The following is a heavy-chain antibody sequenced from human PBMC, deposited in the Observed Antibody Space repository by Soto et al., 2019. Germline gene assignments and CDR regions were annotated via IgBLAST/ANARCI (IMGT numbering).Heavy chain of an antibody. J-gene: IGHJ5*02. CDR2: FIPIFGTA. D-gene: IGHD2-2*01. V-gene: IGHV1-69*01. CDR1: GGTVSSYA. CDR3: ARDEVTAAPAEVAFDP. Sequence: QVQLVQSGAEVKKPGSSVKVSCKASGGTVSSYAISWVRQAPGQGLEWMGGFIPIFGTANDEQKFQGRVTITADESTSTAYMELSSLRSEDTAVYYCARDEVTAAPAEVAFDPWGQGTLVTVSS.